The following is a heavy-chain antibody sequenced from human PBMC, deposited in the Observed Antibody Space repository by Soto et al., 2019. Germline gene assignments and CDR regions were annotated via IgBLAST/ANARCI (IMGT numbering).Heavy chain of an antibody. V-gene: IGHV1-2*04. Sequence: GPVKGSLKASCYTFSSHCFSRGRQAPGQRLEGMGWINPNSGGTNYAQKFQGWVTMTRDTSISTAYMELSRLRSDDTAVYYCARGIVLVPAAIGDYYHGMDVWGQGTTVTVSS. D-gene: IGHD2-2*01. CDR3: ARGIVLVPAAIGDYYHGMDV. CDR2: INPNSGGT. J-gene: IGHJ6*02. CDR1: CYTFSSHC.